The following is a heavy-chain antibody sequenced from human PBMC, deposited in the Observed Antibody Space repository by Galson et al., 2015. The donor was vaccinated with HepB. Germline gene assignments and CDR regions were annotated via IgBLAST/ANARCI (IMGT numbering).Heavy chain of an antibody. CDR1: GFTFSSYA. V-gene: IGHV3-30-3*01. D-gene: IGHD6-19*01. CDR2: ISYDGSNK. CDR3: ARGSIAVAAVDYYGMDV. Sequence: SLRLSCAASGFTFSSYAMHWVRQAPGKGLEWVAVISYDGSNKYYADSVKGRFTISRDNSKNTLYLQMNSLRAEDTAVYYCARGSIAVAAVDYYGMDVWGQGTTVTVSS. J-gene: IGHJ6*02.